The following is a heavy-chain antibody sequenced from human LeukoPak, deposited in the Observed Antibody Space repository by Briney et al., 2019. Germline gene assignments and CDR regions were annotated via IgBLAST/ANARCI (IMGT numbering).Heavy chain of an antibody. CDR2: ISAYNGNT. V-gene: IGHV1-18*01. CDR3: ARPRGTMVRGALSY. J-gene: IGHJ4*02. CDR1: GYTFTSYG. D-gene: IGHD3-10*01. Sequence: ASVKVSCKASGYTFTSYGISWVRQAPGQGLEWMGWISAYNGNTNYAQKLQGRVTMTTDTSTSTAYMELRSLRSDDTAVYYYARPRGTMVRGALSYWGQGTLVTVSS.